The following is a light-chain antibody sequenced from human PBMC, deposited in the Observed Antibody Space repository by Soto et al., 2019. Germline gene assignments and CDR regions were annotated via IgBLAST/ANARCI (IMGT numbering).Light chain of an antibody. J-gene: IGKJ4*01. CDR1: QSLLHSNGYNY. CDR3: MRALQTPLT. Sequence: DIVMTQSPLSLPVTPGEPASISCRSSQSLLHSNGYNYLDWYLQKPGQSPQLLIYLGSNRASGVXDTXSGSGSGTDFTLKISRVEAEDVGVYYCMRALQTPLTFGGGTKVEIK. V-gene: IGKV2-28*01. CDR2: LGS.